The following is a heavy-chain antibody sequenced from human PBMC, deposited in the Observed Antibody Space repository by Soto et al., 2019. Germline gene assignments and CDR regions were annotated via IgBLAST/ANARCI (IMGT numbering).Heavy chain of an antibody. Sequence: QVQLVQSGAEVKKPGSSVKVSCKASGGTFSSDAISWVRQAPGQGLEWMGGIIPIFGTANYAQKFQGRVMITADESTNTAYMELSILRSEDTAVYYCARDRGAYYDILTGYQNYGMDVRGQGTTVTVSS. CDR2: IIPIFGTA. CDR3: ARDRGAYYDILTGYQNYGMDV. D-gene: IGHD3-9*01. CDR1: GGTFSSDA. V-gene: IGHV1-69*01. J-gene: IGHJ6*02.